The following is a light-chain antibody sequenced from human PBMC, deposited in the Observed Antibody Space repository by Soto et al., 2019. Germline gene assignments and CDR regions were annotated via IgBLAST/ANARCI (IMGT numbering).Light chain of an antibody. CDR3: QQSGSSPPT. CDR2: AES. V-gene: IGKV3-20*01. Sequence: PGERAALSCRASQSVSSKFLAWYQQKPGQAPRILIYAESNRATGIPDRFSGGGSGTDLNLTISRLEPEDFAVYYCQQSGSSPPTFGQGTKVDIK. CDR1: QSVSSKF. J-gene: IGKJ1*01.